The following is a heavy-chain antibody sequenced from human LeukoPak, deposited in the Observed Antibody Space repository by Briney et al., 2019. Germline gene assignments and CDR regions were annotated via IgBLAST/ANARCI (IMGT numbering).Heavy chain of an antibody. V-gene: IGHV3-30*02. Sequence: SGGSLRLSCAASGFSFSNYGMHWVRQAPGKGLEWVAFIRYDGSNKYYADSVKGRFTISRDNSKNTLYLQMDSLRAEDTAVYYCAKDQYYYDSSGYPDYWGQGTLVTVSS. D-gene: IGHD3-22*01. J-gene: IGHJ4*02. CDR2: IRYDGSNK. CDR3: AKDQYYYDSSGYPDY. CDR1: GFSFSNYG.